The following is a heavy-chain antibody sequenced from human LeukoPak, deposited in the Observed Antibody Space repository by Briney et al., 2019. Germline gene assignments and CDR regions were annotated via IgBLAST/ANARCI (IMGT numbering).Heavy chain of an antibody. D-gene: IGHD3-22*01. CDR1: GGSISSTTYY. CDR3: ARDGPWRYYDSSGYLGYYFDY. Sequence: PSETLSLTCTVSGGSISSTTYYWAWIRQPPGKGLEWIGSIYYSGSTYYNPSLKSRVTISVDTSKNQFSLKLSSVTAADTAVYYCARDGPWRYYDSSGYLGYYFDYWGQGTLVTVSS. CDR2: IYYSGST. V-gene: IGHV4-39*07. J-gene: IGHJ4*02.